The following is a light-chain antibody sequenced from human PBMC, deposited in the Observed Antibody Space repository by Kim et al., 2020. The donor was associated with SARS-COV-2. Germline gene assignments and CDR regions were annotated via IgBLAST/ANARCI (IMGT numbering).Light chain of an antibody. Sequence: YPGERATPSCRASQSVSSSYLAWYQQKPGQAPRLLIYCASSRATGIPDRFSGSGSGTDFTLTISRLEPEDFAVYYCQQYGSSPRTFGQGTKVDIK. J-gene: IGKJ1*01. CDR2: CAS. V-gene: IGKV3-20*01. CDR3: QQYGSSPRT. CDR1: QSVSSSY.